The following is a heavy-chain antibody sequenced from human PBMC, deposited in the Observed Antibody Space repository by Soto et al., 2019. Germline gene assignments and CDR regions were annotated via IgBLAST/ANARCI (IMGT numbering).Heavy chain of an antibody. D-gene: IGHD5-12*01. J-gene: IGHJ5*02. V-gene: IGHV1-69*13. CDR1: GGTFSSYA. Sequence: SVKVSCKASGGTFSSYAISWVRQAPGQGLEWMGGIIPIFGTANYAQKFQGRVTITADESTSTAYMELSSLRSEDTAVYYCAGRGDGYNYFGPWGQGTLVTVSS. CDR3: AGRGDGYNYFGP. CDR2: IIPIFGTA.